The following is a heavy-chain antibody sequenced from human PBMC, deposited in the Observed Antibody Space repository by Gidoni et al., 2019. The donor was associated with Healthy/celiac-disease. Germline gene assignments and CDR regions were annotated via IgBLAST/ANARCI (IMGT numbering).Heavy chain of an antibody. CDR1: GFTFSGSA. V-gene: IGHV3-73*02. CDR2: IRSKANSYAT. Sequence: EVQLVESGGGLVHPGGSLKLSCAASGFTFSGSAMHWVRQASGKGLGWVGRIRSKANSYATAYAASVKGRFTISRDDSKNTAYLQMNSLKTEDTAVYYCTSSSSGDDYWGQGTLVTVSS. J-gene: IGHJ4*02. D-gene: IGHD6-6*01. CDR3: TSSSSGDDY.